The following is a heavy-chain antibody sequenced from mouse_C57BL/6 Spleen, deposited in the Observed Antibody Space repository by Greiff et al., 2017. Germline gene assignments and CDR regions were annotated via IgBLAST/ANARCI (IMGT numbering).Heavy chain of an antibody. V-gene: IGHV1-54*01. CDR3: AREGDQLRLLDH. J-gene: IGHJ2*01. Sequence: QVQLQQSGAELVRPGTSVKVSCKASGYAFTNYLIEWVKQRPGQGLEWIGVINPGSGGTNYNEKFKGKATLTADKSSSTAYMQLSSLTSEDSAVYFCAREGDQLRLLDHWGQGTTLTVSS. D-gene: IGHD3-2*02. CDR1: GYAFTNYL. CDR2: INPGSGGT.